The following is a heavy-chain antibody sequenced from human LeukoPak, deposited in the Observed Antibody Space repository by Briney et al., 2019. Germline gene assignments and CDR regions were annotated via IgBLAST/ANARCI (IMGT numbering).Heavy chain of an antibody. J-gene: IGHJ4*02. V-gene: IGHV3-23*01. D-gene: IGHD6-19*01. CDR1: GFTFLSYA. Sequence: PGGSLRLSCSASGFTFLSYAMTWVRQAPGKGLEWVSAISGSGDNTYYADSVKGRFTISRDNSKNTLYLQMNSLRAEDTAVYYCAKAREAFSSGWYGETSFDYWGQGTLVTVSS. CDR2: ISGSGDNT. CDR3: AKAREAFSSGWYGETSFDY.